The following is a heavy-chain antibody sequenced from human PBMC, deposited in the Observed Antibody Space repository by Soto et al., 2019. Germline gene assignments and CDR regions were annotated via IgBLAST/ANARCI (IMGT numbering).Heavy chain of an antibody. V-gene: IGHV1-3*01. CDR3: ARRSTVAGHRAYLL. J-gene: IGHJ4*02. Sequence: GASVKVSCKASGYTFTSYAIHWVRQAPGQRLEWMGWINAGDGNTKYSQKFQGRVTITRDTSASTACMELSSLRSEDTAVYYCARRSTVAGHRAYLLWGQGTLVTVSS. CDR2: INAGDGNT. D-gene: IGHD6-19*01. CDR1: GYTFTSYA.